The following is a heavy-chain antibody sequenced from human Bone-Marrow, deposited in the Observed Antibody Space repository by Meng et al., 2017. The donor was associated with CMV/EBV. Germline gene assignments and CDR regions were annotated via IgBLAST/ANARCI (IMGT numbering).Heavy chain of an antibody. CDR1: GFSFSNYE. D-gene: IGHD1-7*01. CDR2: IASSGSTI. V-gene: IGHV3-48*03. Sequence: GGSLRLSCVGYGFSFSNYEMNWVRQAPGKGLEWLSYIASSGSTIHYADSVKGRFTTSRDIAKNSLYLQMSSLGAEDTAVYYCAKDPRRTGTTVLDYWGQGTLVTVSS. J-gene: IGHJ4*02. CDR3: AKDPRRTGTTVLDY.